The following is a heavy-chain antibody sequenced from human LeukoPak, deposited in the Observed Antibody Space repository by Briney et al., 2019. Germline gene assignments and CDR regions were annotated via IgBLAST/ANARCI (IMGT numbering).Heavy chain of an antibody. Sequence: GGSLRLSCAASGFTFSSYSMNWVRQAPGKGLEWVSSISSSSSYIYYADSVKGRFTISRDNAKNSLYLQMNSLRAEDTAVYYRARSSNCSSTSCYLGYWGQGTLVTVSS. CDR1: GFTFSSYS. D-gene: IGHD2-2*01. V-gene: IGHV3-21*01. CDR2: ISSSSSYI. CDR3: ARSSNCSSTSCYLGY. J-gene: IGHJ4*02.